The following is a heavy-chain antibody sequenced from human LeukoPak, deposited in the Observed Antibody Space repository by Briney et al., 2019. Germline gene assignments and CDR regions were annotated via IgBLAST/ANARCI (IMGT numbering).Heavy chain of an antibody. Sequence: GGSLRLSCAASGFTFSDYYMSWIRQAPGKGLEWVSYISSSGSTIYYADSVKGRFTISRDNAKNSLYLQMNSLRAEDTAVYYCAREGYYDSSGYYWFDPWGREPWSPSPQ. V-gene: IGHV3-11*04. CDR3: AREGYYDSSGYYWFDP. CDR2: ISSSGSTI. J-gene: IGHJ5*02. CDR1: GFTFSDYY. D-gene: IGHD3-22*01.